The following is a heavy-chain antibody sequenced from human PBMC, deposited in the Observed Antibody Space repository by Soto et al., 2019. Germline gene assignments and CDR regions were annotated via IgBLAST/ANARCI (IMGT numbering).Heavy chain of an antibody. J-gene: IGHJ4*02. CDR1: GFTFSSYA. D-gene: IGHD1-20*01. CDR2: ISATGVKT. CDR3: TKSRSAMVYYFDF. V-gene: IGHV3-23*01. Sequence: EVQVLESGGGLVQPGGSLRLSCAASGFTFSSYAMNWVRQAPGKGLEWVCGISATGVKTYSADSVKGRFTISRDNSKDTVYLEMNSLRAEDTAVYYCTKSRSAMVYYFDFWGLGALVTVSS.